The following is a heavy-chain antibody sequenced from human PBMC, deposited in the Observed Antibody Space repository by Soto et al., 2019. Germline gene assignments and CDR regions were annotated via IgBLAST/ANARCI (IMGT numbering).Heavy chain of an antibody. Sequence: QVQLQESGPGLVKPSETLSLTCTVSGGSISSYYWSWIRQPPGKGLEWIGYIYYSGSTNYNPSLKSRVTISVDTSKNQFSLKLSSVTAADTAVYYCARDASYSMHFAYWGQGTLVTVSS. CDR3: ARDASYSMHFAY. J-gene: IGHJ4*02. CDR1: GGSISSYY. V-gene: IGHV4-59*01. CDR2: IYYSGST. D-gene: IGHD6-13*01.